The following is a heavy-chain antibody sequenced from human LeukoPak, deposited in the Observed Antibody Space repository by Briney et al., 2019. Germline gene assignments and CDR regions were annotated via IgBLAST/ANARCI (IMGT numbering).Heavy chain of an antibody. D-gene: IGHD5-18*01. CDR1: GGSFSGYY. V-gene: IGHV4-34*01. CDR3: ATLWLRGLVAFDI. J-gene: IGHJ3*02. CDR2: INHSGST. Sequence: SETLSLTCAVYGGSFSGYYWSWIRQPPGKGLEWIGEINHSGSTNYNPSLKSRVTISADTSKNQFSLTLSSVTAADTAVYYCATLWLRGLVAFDIWGQGTMVTVSS.